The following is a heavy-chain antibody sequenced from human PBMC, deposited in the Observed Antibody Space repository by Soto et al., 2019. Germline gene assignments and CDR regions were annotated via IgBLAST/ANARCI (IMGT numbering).Heavy chain of an antibody. CDR3: AKESRDGYNYFDY. D-gene: IGHD5-12*01. CDR1: GFTFDDYT. J-gene: IGHJ4*02. Sequence: EVQLVESGGVVVQPGGSLRLSCAGSGFTFDDYTMHWVRQAPGKGLEWVSVIVWDGSSRKYADSVKGRFTISRDNGKTSLSLQMNSLRTEDTAFYYCAKESRDGYNYFDYWGQGTLVTVSS. CDR2: IVWDGSSR. V-gene: IGHV3-43*01.